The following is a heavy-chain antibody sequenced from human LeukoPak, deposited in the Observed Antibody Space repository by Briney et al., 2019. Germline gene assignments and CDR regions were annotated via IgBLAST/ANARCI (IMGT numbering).Heavy chain of an antibody. CDR2: IYYSGST. D-gene: IGHD3-10*01. V-gene: IGHV4-39*01. J-gene: IGHJ5*02. CDR1: GGSISSSSYY. Sequence: SETLSLTCTVSGGSISSSSYYWGWIRQPPGKGLEWIGSIYYSGSTYYNPSLKSRVTISVDTSKNQFSLKLSSVTAADTAIYYCARAGSYRPYWFDPWGQGTLVTVSS. CDR3: ARAGSYRPYWFDP.